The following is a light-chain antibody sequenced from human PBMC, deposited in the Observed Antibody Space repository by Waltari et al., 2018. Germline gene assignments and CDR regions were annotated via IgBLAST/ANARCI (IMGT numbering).Light chain of an antibody. Sequence: EIVLTQSPVTASLSPGERATLSCRASQSVGSSSLAWYQQKPGQAPRLVIYRASRRATGIPDRFSGSGSGTDFSLTISRLEPEDFAVYYCQQHGTLPATFGQGTKVEIK. J-gene: IGKJ1*01. V-gene: IGKV3-20*01. CDR3: QQHGTLPAT. CDR2: RAS. CDR1: QSVGSSS.